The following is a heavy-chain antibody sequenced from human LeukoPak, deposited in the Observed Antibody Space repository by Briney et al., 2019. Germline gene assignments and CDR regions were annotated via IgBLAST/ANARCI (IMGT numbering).Heavy chain of an antibody. V-gene: IGHV4-61*02. CDR1: GGSISSGSYC. CDR2: ICASGST. Sequence: SETLSLTCTVSGGSISSGSYCWSWIWQPAGKGLEWIGRICASGSTNYNPSLKSRVTISVDTSKNQFSMKLSSVTAADTAVYYCARGLSNLEYWGQGTLVTVSS. CDR3: ARGLSNLEY. D-gene: IGHD4-11*01. J-gene: IGHJ4*02.